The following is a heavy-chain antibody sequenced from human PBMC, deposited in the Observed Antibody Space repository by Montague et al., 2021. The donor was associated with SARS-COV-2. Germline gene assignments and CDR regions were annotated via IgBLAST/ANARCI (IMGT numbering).Heavy chain of an antibody. D-gene: IGHD6-19*01. CDR2: VYSSGST. CDR3: ARVRYSDGWTLDY. CDR1: SGSISNYY. V-gene: IGHV4-59*13. J-gene: IGHJ4*02. Sequence: SETLSLTCTVSSGSISNYYWSWIRQPPGKGLELIGYVYSSGSTNYNPSLEGRVTMSVDTSKNQFSLKLISVTAADTAVYYCARVRYSDGWTLDYWGQGTLVTVSS.